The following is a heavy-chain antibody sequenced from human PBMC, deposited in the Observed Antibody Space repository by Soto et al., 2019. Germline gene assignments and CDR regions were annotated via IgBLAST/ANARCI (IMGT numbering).Heavy chain of an antibody. CDR3: ARDGGGGDAFDI. Sequence: PSETLSLTCTVSGGSISTYYWNWIRQPAGRGLEWIGRIYTSGNTFYNPSLKSRVTMSVDTSKNQFSLRLSSVSAADTAVYFCARDGGGGDAFDIWGQGTVVTVS. V-gene: IGHV4-4*07. CDR1: GGSISTYY. D-gene: IGHD6-25*01. J-gene: IGHJ3*02. CDR2: IYTSGNT.